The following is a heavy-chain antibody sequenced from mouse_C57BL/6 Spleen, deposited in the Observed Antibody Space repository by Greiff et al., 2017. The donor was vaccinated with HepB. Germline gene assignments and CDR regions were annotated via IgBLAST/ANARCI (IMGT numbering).Heavy chain of an antibody. CDR1: GYTFTDYY. J-gene: IGHJ3*01. D-gene: IGHD2-4*01. V-gene: IGHV1-76*01. Sequence: QVQLQQSGAELVRPGASVKLSCKASGYTFTDYYINWVKQRPGQGLEWFARIYPGSGNTYYNEKFKGKATLTAEKSSSTAYMQLSSLTSEDSAVYFCARSGYDYDVAYWGQGTLVTVSA. CDR2: IYPGSGNT. CDR3: ARSGYDYDVAY.